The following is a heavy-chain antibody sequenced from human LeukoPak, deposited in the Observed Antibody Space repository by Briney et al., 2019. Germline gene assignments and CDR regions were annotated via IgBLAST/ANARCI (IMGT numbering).Heavy chain of an antibody. V-gene: IGHV3-9*01. Sequence: HPGGSLRLSCAASGFSFEAYGMYWVRQAPGKGLEWVSGNTWNSDDMAYADSVKGRFTISRDNAKNCLYLQMNSLTVEDTALYYCTRVTSWRTGFDYWGQGTLVTVSS. D-gene: IGHD1-1*01. CDR3: TRVTSWRTGFDY. CDR1: GFSFEAYG. CDR2: NTWNSDDM. J-gene: IGHJ4*02.